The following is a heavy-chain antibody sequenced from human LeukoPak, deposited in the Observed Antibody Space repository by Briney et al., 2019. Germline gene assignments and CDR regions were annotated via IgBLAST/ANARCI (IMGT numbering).Heavy chain of an antibody. CDR3: ARELTYYYDSSGYKYYYYYYMDV. Sequence: ASVKVSCKASGYTFTSYGVSWVRQAPGQGLMWMGWISAYNGNTNYAQKLQGRVTMTTDTSTSTAYMELRSLRSDDTAVYYCARELTYYYDSSGYKYYYYYYMDVWGKGTTVTVSS. D-gene: IGHD3-22*01. CDR1: GYTFTSYG. J-gene: IGHJ6*03. V-gene: IGHV1-18*01. CDR2: ISAYNGNT.